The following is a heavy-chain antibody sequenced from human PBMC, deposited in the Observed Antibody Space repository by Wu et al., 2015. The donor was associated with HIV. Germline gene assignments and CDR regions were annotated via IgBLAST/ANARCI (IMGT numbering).Heavy chain of an antibody. V-gene: IGHV1-2*02. J-gene: IGHJ4*02. CDR2: INPNSGGT. CDR3: TRARGSSSTYYFDY. CDR1: GYTFAGYY. D-gene: IGHD6-13*01. Sequence: QVQLVQSGAEVKKPGASVKVSCKASGYTFAGYYMHWVRQAPGQGFEWMGWINPNSGGTNYAQKFQGRVTMTRDTSISTAYMELSRLRSDDTAVYSCTRARGSSSTYYFDYWGQGTLVTVSS.